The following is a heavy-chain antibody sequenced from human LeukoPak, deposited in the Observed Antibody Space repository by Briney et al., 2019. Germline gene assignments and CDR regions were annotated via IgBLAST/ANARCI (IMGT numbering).Heavy chain of an antibody. CDR1: GFTFSSYW. CDR3: AKDFDVDTAIISYFDC. Sequence: SGGSLRLSCAASGFTFSSYWMHWVRQAPGKGLVWVSRINSDGSSTSHADSVKGRFTISRDNSKNTLYLQMNSLRAEDTAVYFCAKDFDVDTAIISYFDCWGQGNPVTVSS. J-gene: IGHJ4*02. D-gene: IGHD5-18*01. V-gene: IGHV3-74*01. CDR2: INSDGSST.